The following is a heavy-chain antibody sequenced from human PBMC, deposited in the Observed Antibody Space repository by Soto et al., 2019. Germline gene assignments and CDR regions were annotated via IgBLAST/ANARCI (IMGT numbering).Heavy chain of an antibody. V-gene: IGHV4-31*03. Sequence: PSETLSLTCIVSGGSITSGGYCWTWIRQHPVKGLEWMGHIYYSGSTSYNPSLKSRVTISIDTSKNQFSLKLTSVTAADTAVYYCARVNVTLDLWGLGTLVTVSS. J-gene: IGHJ4*02. CDR3: ARVNVTLDL. CDR1: GGSITSGGYC. CDR2: IYYSGST. D-gene: IGHD2-21*02.